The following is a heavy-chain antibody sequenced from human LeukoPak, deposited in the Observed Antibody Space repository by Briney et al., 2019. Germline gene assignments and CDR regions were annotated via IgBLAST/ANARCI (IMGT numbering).Heavy chain of an antibody. CDR1: SGSLTTHY. V-gene: IGHV4-59*08. CDR3: ARRGAPSKFYYFDL. Sequence: SETLSLTCTVSSGSLTTHYWAWIRQPPGKGLEWIGFVSKTGDTNYNPSLKSRVSISVDTTKNTFSLNLRSLIAADTAVYYCARRGAPSKFYYFDLWGQGALVTVSS. D-gene: IGHD1-26*01. CDR2: VSKTGDT. J-gene: IGHJ4*02.